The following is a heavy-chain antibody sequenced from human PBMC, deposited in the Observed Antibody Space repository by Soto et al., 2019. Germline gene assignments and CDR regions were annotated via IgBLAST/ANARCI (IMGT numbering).Heavy chain of an antibody. CDR2: IHYSGST. J-gene: IGHJ4*02. CDR3: AGHEDNGNVWPLDN. Sequence: SETLSLTCTVSGDSIGTTHSYWAWKSQSPGKGLEWIGNIHYSGSTYYMPSLRSRVTLSVDTSKNQFSLRPTSVAAEDAAVYYCAGHEDNGNVWPLDNWGQGILVTVSS. CDR1: GDSIGTTHSY. V-gene: IGHV4-39*01. D-gene: IGHD2-8*01.